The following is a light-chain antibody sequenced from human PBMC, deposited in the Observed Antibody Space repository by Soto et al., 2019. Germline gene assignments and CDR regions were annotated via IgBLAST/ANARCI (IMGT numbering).Light chain of an antibody. J-gene: IGLJ1*01. CDR3: CSYAGSYTFV. CDR1: SSDVGGYNY. Sequence: QSALTQPRSVSGSPGQPVTISCTGTSSDVGGYNYVSWYQQHPGKAPKLMIYDVTKRPSGVPNRFSGSKSGNTASLPISGLQAEDEADYYCCSYAGSYTFVFGTGTKVTVL. CDR2: DVT. V-gene: IGLV2-11*01.